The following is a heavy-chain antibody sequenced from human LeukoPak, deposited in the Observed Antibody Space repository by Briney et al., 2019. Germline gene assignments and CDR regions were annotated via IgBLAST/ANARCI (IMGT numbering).Heavy chain of an antibody. CDR2: ISAYNGNT. D-gene: IGHD4-17*01. J-gene: IGHJ6*02. CDR1: GGTFSSYA. CDR3: ARDGESSRYGDYYYYYYYGMDV. V-gene: IGHV1-18*01. Sequence: ASVKVSCKASGGTFSSYAISWVRQAPGQGLEWMGWISAYNGNTNYAQKLQGRVTMTTDTSTSTAYMELRSLRSDDTAVYYCARDGESSRYGDYYYYYYYGMDVWGQGTTVTVSS.